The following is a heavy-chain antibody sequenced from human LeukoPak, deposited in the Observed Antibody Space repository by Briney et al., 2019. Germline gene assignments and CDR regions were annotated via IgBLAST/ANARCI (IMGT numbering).Heavy chain of an antibody. V-gene: IGHV4-31*03. J-gene: IGHJ4*02. CDR1: GGSISSGGYY. CDR2: IYYSGRT. D-gene: IGHD2-2*01. Sequence: PSETLSLTCTVSGGSISSGGYYWSWIRQHPGKGLEWIGYIYYSGRTHYNPSLKTRVTISVDTSKNQFSLKLNSVTAADTAVYYCARGRYGQYHFDYWGQGTLVTVSS. CDR3: ARGRYGQYHFDY.